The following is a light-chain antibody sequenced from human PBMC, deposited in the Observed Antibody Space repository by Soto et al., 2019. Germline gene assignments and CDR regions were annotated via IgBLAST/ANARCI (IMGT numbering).Light chain of an antibody. V-gene: IGKV3-20*01. Sequence: EIVLTQSPGTLSLSPGDRATLSCRASQSVSIYLAWYQQKPGQAPRLLIYAASNRATGIPDRFTGSGSGTDFTLTISRVEPEDFAVYYCQQYGPSPPYTFGQGTKVEIK. CDR1: QSVSIY. CDR3: QQYGPSPPYT. CDR2: AAS. J-gene: IGKJ2*01.